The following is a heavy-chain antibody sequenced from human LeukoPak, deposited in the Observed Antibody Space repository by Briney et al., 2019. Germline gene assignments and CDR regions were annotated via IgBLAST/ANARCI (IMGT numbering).Heavy chain of an antibody. CDR3: AKSRGIGVRAFDI. Sequence: PGGSLRLSCAASGFVFEDFAMNWVRQVPGKGLEWVSDISWNSDRKHYADSVKGRFTISRDNAKKYLYLEMNSLRVEDTAFYYCAKSRGIGVRAFDIWGQGTMVTVSS. CDR2: ISWNSDRK. V-gene: IGHV3-9*01. CDR1: GFVFEDFA. J-gene: IGHJ3*02. D-gene: IGHD3-3*01.